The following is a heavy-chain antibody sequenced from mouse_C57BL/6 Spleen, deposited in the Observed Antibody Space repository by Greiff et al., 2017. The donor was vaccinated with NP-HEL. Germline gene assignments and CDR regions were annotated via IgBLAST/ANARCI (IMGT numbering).Heavy chain of an antibody. CDR1: GYTFTSYW. D-gene: IGHD2-2*01. Sequence: QVQLQQPGAELVKPGASVKLSCKASGYTFTSYWMHWVKQRPGQGLEWIGMIHPNSGSTNYNEKFKSKATLTVDKSSSTAYMQLSSLTSEDSAVYYCARSYGYDGAMDYWGQGTSVTVSS. CDR3: ARSYGYDGAMDY. V-gene: IGHV1-64*01. CDR2: IHPNSGST. J-gene: IGHJ4*01.